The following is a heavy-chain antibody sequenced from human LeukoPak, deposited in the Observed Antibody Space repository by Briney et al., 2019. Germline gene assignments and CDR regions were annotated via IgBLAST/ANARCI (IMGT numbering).Heavy chain of an antibody. CDR2: INAGNGNT. D-gene: IGHD6-13*01. V-gene: IGHV1-3*01. CDR1: GYTFTSYA. Sequence: AASVKVSCKASGYTFTSYAIHWVRHAPGQRLDWMGWINAGNGNTKYSQNFQGRVTITRDTSASTAYMELSSLKSEDTAVYYCARMGSSWGWYNWFDPWGQRTLVTVSS. J-gene: IGHJ5*02. CDR3: ARMGSSWGWYNWFDP.